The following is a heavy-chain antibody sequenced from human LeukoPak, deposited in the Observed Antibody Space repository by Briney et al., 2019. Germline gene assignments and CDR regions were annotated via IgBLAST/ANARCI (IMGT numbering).Heavy chain of an antibody. CDR1: GGTFSSYA. CDR2: IIPIFGTA. J-gene: IGHJ5*02. Sequence: ASVKVSCKASGGTFSSYAISWVRQAPGQGLEWMGGIIPIFGTANYAQKFQGRVTITTDESTSTAYMELSSLRSEDTAVYYCARGGLQINLNWLDPWGQGTLVTVSS. V-gene: IGHV1-69*05. CDR3: ARGGLQINLNWLDP.